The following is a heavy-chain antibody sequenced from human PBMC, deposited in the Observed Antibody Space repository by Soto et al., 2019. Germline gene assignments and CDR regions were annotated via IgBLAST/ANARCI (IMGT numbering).Heavy chain of an antibody. D-gene: IGHD2-15*01. J-gene: IGHJ4*02. V-gene: IGHV4-31*03. CDR2: IYYSGSA. CDR1: GGSISSDGYY. CDR3: ARGAGYGGSSGVFDY. Sequence: QVQLQESGPRLVKPSQTLSLTCTVSGGSISSDGYYWNWIRQHPGKGLEWIGYIYYSGSAYYSPSLKSRVTISVATSKNQFSLTLSSVTAADTAVYYCARGAGYGGSSGVFDYWGQGTLVTVSS.